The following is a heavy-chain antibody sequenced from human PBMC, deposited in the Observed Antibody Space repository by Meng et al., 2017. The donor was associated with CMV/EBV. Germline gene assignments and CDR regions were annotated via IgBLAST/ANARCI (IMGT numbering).Heavy chain of an antibody. D-gene: IGHD2-2*02. CDR3: ARQVVVVPAAITNNWFDP. V-gene: IGHV4-39*01. Sequence: SSGDYWGEIRQPPGKGLEWIGSIYYRGSTYYNPSLKSRVTISVDTSKNQFSLKLSSVTAADTAVYYCARQVVVVPAAITNNWFDPWGQGTLVTVSS. CDR2: IYYRGST. J-gene: IGHJ5*02. CDR1: SSGDY.